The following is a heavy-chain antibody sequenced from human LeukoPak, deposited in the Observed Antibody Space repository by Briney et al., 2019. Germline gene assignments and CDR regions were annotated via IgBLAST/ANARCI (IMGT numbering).Heavy chain of an antibody. V-gene: IGHV1-2*02. CDR2: INPNSGGT. D-gene: IGHD5-24*01. CDR3: ARSGYPTMGDGMDV. Sequence: GASVKVSCKASGYTFTGYYMHWVRQAPGQGLEWVGWINPNSGGTNYAQKFQGRVTMTRDTSISTAYMELSRLRSDDTAVYYCARSGYPTMGDGMDVWGQGTTVTVSS. J-gene: IGHJ6*02. CDR1: GYTFTGYY.